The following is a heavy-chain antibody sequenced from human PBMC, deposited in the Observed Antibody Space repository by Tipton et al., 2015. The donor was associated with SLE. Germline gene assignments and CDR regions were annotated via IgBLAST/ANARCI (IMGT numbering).Heavy chain of an antibody. Sequence: TLSLTCTVSGGSVSSGSYYWSWIRQPPGKGLEWIGYIYYSGSTNYNPSLKSRVTISVDTSKNQFSLKLSSVTAADTAVYYCARVDGQLVPKGPLRYWGQGTLVTVSS. CDR1: GGSVSSGSYY. CDR3: ARVDGQLVPKGPLRY. CDR2: IYYSGST. V-gene: IGHV4-61*01. D-gene: IGHD6-13*01. J-gene: IGHJ4*02.